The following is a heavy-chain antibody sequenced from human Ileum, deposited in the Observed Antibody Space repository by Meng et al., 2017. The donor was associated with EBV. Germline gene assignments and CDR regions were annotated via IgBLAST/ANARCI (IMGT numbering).Heavy chain of an antibody. Sequence: VQLVESGGALVQPGGSLRLSCAASGFTFSSYWMHWVRQAPGQGLVWVSRTNEDGRITNYADSVKGRFTISRDNTKNTLYLQMNSLRAEDTAVHFCSRDLAGSDDDWGQGTLVTVSS. J-gene: IGHJ4*02. D-gene: IGHD6-25*01. CDR2: TNEDGRIT. CDR1: GFTFSSYW. CDR3: SRDLAGSDDD. V-gene: IGHV3-74*01.